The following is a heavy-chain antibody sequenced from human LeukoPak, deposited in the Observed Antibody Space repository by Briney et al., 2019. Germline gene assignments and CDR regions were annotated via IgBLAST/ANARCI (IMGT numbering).Heavy chain of an antibody. CDR1: GFTFSSYS. CDR3: ARDQKWEPPDY. Sequence: GGSLRLSCAASGFTFSSYSMNWVRQAPGKGLEWVSSISSSSYIYYADSVKGRFTISRDNAKNSLYLQMNSLRAEDTAVYYCARDQKWEPPDYWGQGTLVTVSS. J-gene: IGHJ4*02. V-gene: IGHV3-21*01. CDR2: ISSSSYI. D-gene: IGHD1-26*01.